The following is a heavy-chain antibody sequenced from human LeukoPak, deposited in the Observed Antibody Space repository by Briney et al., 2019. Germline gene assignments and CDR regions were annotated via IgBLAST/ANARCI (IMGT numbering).Heavy chain of an antibody. V-gene: IGHV1-69*04. J-gene: IGHJ6*02. CDR1: GGTFSSYA. CDR3: ASVAAAPPAESLYYYYGMDV. CDR2: IIPILGIA. Sequence: GASVKVSCKASGGTFSSYAIGWVRQAPGQGLEWMGRIIPILGIANYAQKFQGRVTITADKSTSTAYMELSSLRSEDTAVYYCASVAAAPPAESLYYYYGMDVWGQGTTVTVSS. D-gene: IGHD6-13*01.